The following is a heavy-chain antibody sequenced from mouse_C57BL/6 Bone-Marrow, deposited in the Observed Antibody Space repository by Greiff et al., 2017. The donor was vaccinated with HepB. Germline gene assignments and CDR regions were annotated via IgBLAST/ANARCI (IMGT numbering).Heavy chain of an antibody. D-gene: IGHD2-14*01. CDR1: GFTFSSYG. Sequence: EVQGVESGGDLVKPGGSLKLSCAASGFTFSSYGMSWVRQTPDKRLEWVANISSGGSYTYYPDSVKGRFTISRDNAKNTLYLQMSSLKSADTAMYYCAKVSLALYWYFDVWGTGTTVTVSS. V-gene: IGHV5-6*01. CDR3: AKVSLALYWYFDV. J-gene: IGHJ1*03. CDR2: ISSGGSYT.